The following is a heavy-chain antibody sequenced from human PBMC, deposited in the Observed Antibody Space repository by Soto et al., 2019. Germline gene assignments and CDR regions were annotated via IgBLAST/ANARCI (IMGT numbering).Heavy chain of an antibody. Sequence: SAKVSCKSSGGTFSSYAICCVRQAPGQGLEWMGGIIPIFGTANYAQKFQGRVTITADESTSTAYMELSSLRSEDTAVYYCARELSPAFYYDSSGLGYWGQGTLVTVSS. V-gene: IGHV1-69*01. CDR2: IIPIFGTA. CDR1: GGTFSSYA. CDR3: ARELSPAFYYDSSGLGY. D-gene: IGHD3-22*01. J-gene: IGHJ4*02.